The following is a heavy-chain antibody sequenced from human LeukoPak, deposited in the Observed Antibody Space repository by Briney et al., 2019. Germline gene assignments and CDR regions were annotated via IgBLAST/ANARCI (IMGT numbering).Heavy chain of an antibody. Sequence: PGGSLRLSCAASGFTVSSNYMSWVRQAPGKGLEWVSVIYSGGSTYYADSVKGRFTISRDNSKNTLYLQMNSLRAEDTAVYYCARGGDYVGGTMGGWGQGTLVTVSS. CDR1: GFTVSSNY. J-gene: IGHJ4*02. CDR3: ARGGDYVGGTMGG. CDR2: IYSGGST. D-gene: IGHD3-16*01. V-gene: IGHV3-53*01.